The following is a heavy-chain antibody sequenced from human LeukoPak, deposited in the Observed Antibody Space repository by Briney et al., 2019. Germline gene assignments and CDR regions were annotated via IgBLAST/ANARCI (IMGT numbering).Heavy chain of an antibody. CDR2: IIPIFGTA. V-gene: IGHV1-69*06. J-gene: IGHJ3*02. CDR1: GGTFSSYA. CDR3: ARDITMVRGVNVGGI. Sequence: SVKVSRKASGGTFSSYAISWVRQAPGQGLEWMGGIIPIFGTANYAQKFQGRVTITADKSTSTAYMELSSLRSEDTAVYYCARDITMVRGVNVGGIWGQGTMVTVSS. D-gene: IGHD3-10*01.